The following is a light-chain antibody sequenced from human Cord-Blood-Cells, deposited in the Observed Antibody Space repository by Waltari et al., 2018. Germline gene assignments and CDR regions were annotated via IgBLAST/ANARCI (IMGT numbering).Light chain of an antibody. CDR2: YDD. CDR1: SSNIGNNA. CDR3: AAWDDSLNGPV. J-gene: IGLJ2*01. V-gene: IGLV1-36*01. Sequence: QSVLTQPPSVSEAPRQRVTISCSGSSSNIGNNAVNWYQQLPGKAPKLLIYYDDRLPSGVSDRCSGARSGTSASLAIRGLQSEDEADYYCAAWDDSLNGPVFGGGTKLTVL.